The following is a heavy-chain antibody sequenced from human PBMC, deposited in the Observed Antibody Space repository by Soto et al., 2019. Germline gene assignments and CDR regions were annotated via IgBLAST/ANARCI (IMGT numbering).Heavy chain of an antibody. CDR3: SNARSSYGYYYHH. Sequence: GGSLRLSCAASGFSFGNYGMSWVRQAPGKGLEWVSGIRGSGDNTYYADSVKGRFTISRDNSKNTLYLQMRSLSADDTAVYYCSNARSSYGYYYHHCGQGTLVTVSS. D-gene: IGHD5-18*01. CDR2: IRGSGDNT. CDR1: GFSFGNYG. J-gene: IGHJ4*02. V-gene: IGHV3-23*01.